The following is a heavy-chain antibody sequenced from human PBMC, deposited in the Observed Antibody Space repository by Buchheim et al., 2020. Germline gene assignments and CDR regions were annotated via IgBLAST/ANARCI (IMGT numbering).Heavy chain of an antibody. D-gene: IGHD6-6*01. J-gene: IGHJ6*02. CDR3: AKAALVDEYYYYGMDL. CDR1: GFTFSSYG. V-gene: IGHV3-30*18. CDR2: ISYDGSNK. Sequence: QVQLVESGGGVVQPGRSLRLSCAASGFTFSSYGMHWVRQAPGKGLEWVAVISYDGSNKYYADSVKGRFTISRDTSKNTLILQMNSLIAEDTAVYYCAKAALVDEYYYYGMDLWGQGTT.